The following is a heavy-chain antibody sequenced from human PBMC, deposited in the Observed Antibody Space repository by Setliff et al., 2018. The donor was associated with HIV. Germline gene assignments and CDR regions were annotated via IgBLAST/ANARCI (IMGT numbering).Heavy chain of an antibody. CDR3: ERPHSAQYYYDSSGYPGAFDI. D-gene: IGHD3-22*01. Sequence: GASVKVSCKASGYTFTSYYIHWVRQAPGQGLEWMGRINPSGGSTSYAQKFQGRVTMTRDTSTSTVYMELSSLRSEDTAMYYCERPHSAQYYYDSSGYPGAFDIWGQGTMGTVSS. CDR1: GYTFTSYY. V-gene: IGHV1-46*01. J-gene: IGHJ3*02. CDR2: INPSGGST.